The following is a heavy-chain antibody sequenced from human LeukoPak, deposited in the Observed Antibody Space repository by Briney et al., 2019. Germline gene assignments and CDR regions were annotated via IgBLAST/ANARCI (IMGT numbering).Heavy chain of an antibody. CDR1: GFTFSSYG. J-gene: IGHJ4*02. D-gene: IGHD6-6*01. V-gene: IGHV3-33*01. Sequence: PGGSLRLSCAASGFTFSSYGMHWVRQAPGKGLEWVAVIWYDGSNKYYADSVKGRFTISRDNSKNTLYLQMNSLRAEDTAVYYCARLHRTRGSSRSYFDYWGQGTLVTVSS. CDR3: ARLHRTRGSSRSYFDY. CDR2: IWYDGSNK.